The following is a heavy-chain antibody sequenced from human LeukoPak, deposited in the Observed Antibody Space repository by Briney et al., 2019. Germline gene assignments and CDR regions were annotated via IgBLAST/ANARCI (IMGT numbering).Heavy chain of an antibody. CDR2: IYDSGNT. D-gene: IGHD2-8*02. Sequence: PSETLSLTCTVSGGSISTYYWSWIRQPPGKGLEWIGYIYDSGNTNYNSSLKSRVTISVDTSKNQVSLKLSSVTAADTAVYYCARLLMVLRIDAFDLWGQGTMVTVSS. CDR3: ARLLMVLRIDAFDL. V-gene: IGHV4-59*01. CDR1: GGSISTYY. J-gene: IGHJ3*01.